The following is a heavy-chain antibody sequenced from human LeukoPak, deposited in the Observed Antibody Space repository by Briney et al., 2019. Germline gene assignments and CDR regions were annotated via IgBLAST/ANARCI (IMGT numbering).Heavy chain of an antibody. CDR3: ARHTEYLGCNY. CDR2: IYPGDSDT. CDR1: GYRFTNYW. V-gene: IGHV5-51*01. Sequence: GESLEISCKGSGYRFTNYWIGWVRQMPGKGLEWMGIIYPGDSDTRYSPSFQGQVTISVDTSISTAYLQWRSLKASDTAMYYCARHTEYLGCNYWGQGTLVTVSS. J-gene: IGHJ4*02. D-gene: IGHD2-8*01.